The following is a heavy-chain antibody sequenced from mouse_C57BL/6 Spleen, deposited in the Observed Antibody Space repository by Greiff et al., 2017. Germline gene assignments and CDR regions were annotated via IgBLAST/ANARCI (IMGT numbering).Heavy chain of an antibody. V-gene: IGHV1-80*01. CDR3: ARMGIYYDYDRYFDV. J-gene: IGHJ1*03. Sequence: QLQQSGAELVKPGASVKISCKASGYAFSSYWMNWVKQRPGKGLEWIGQIYPGDGDTNYNGKFKGKATLTADKSSSTAYMQLSSLTSEDSAVYFCARMGIYYDYDRYFDVWGTGTTVTVSS. CDR1: GYAFSSYW. CDR2: IYPGDGDT. D-gene: IGHD2-4*01.